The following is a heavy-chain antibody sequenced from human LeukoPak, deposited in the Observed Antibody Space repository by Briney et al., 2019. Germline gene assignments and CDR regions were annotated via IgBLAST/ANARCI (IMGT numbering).Heavy chain of an antibody. V-gene: IGHV3-74*01. Sequence: GGSLRLSCAASGFTFTTYWMHWVRQAPEKGRVWVSRINGDGSRSNYADSVKGRFTISRDNARNTLYLQMNSLRAEDTALYYCARTSPTSHFDFWGQGTLVTVSS. CDR3: ARTSPTSHFDF. D-gene: IGHD3-16*01. CDR1: GFTFTTYW. J-gene: IGHJ4*02. CDR2: INGDGSRS.